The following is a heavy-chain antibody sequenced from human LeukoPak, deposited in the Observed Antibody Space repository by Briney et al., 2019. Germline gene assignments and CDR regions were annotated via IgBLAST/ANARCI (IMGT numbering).Heavy chain of an antibody. D-gene: IGHD6-13*01. Sequence: SQTLSLTCAVSGGSISSGGYSWSWIRQPPGKGLEWIGYIYHSGSTYYNPSLKSRVTISVDRSKNQFSLKLSSVTAADTAVYYCAAGYSSSYYYFDYWGQGTLVTVSS. CDR2: IYHSGST. CDR3: AAGYSSSYYYFDY. V-gene: IGHV4-30-2*01. CDR1: GGSISSGGYS. J-gene: IGHJ4*02.